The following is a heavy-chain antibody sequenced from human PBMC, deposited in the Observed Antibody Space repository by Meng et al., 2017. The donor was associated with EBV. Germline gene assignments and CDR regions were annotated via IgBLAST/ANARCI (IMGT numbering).Heavy chain of an antibody. CDR2: ISAYNGNT. CDR3: ARETSGYDFNWFDP. D-gene: IGHD5-12*01. V-gene: IGHV1-18*01. Sequence: QVQMVQYGAEVKKPGASVKVSCKASGNTFTSYGISWVRQAPGQGLEWMGWISAYNGNTNYAQKLQGRVTMTTDTSTSTAYMELRSLRSDDTAVYYCARETSGYDFNWFDPWGQGTLVTVSS. CDR1: GNTFTSYG. J-gene: IGHJ5*02.